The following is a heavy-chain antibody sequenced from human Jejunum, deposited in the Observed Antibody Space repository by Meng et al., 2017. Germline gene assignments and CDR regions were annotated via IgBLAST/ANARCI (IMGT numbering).Heavy chain of an antibody. D-gene: IGHD4-11*01. Sequence: QVKLQQLGAGLLKPSETLSTTGAVYGVSISDYYWTWIRQPPGKGLEWLGEINDSGSTNYNPSLKSRVTISVDTSKSQFYLRVSSVTAADTAAYYCARGNEYSNYGADFWGQGTLVTVSS. CDR2: INDSGST. V-gene: IGHV4-34*01. J-gene: IGHJ4*02. CDR1: GVSISDYY. CDR3: ARGNEYSNYGADF.